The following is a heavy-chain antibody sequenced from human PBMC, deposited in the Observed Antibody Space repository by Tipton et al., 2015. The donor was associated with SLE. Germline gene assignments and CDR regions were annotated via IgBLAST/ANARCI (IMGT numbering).Heavy chain of an antibody. CDR2: INHSGST. Sequence: TLSLTCAVYGGSFSGYYWSWIRQPPGKGLEWIGEINHSGSTNYNPSLKSRVTISVDTSKNQFSLKLNSVTAADTAVYYCARGGYSGYALDYWGQGTLVTVSS. CDR3: ARGGYSGYALDY. CDR1: GGSFSGYY. J-gene: IGHJ4*02. D-gene: IGHD5-12*01. V-gene: IGHV4-34*01.